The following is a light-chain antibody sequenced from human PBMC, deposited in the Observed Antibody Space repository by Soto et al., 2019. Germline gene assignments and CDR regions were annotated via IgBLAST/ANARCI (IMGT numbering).Light chain of an antibody. J-gene: IGKJ5*01. CDR2: GAS. V-gene: IGKV3-15*01. CDR1: QSVSSSY. CDR3: QQYNNWPHSIT. Sequence: EIVLTQSPGTLSLSPVEIATLSFMASQSVSSSYLAWYQQKPGQAPRLLIHGASTRATGIPARFSGSGSGTEFTLTISSLQSEDFAVYYCQQYNNWPHSITFGQGTRLEIK.